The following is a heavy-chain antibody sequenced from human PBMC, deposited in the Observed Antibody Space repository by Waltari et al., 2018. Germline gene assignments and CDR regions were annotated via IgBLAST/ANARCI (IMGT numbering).Heavy chain of an antibody. V-gene: IGHV2-70*15. CDR1: GFSLSTTALG. Sequence: QVTLRESGPALMKPTQTLTLTCTFSGFSLSTTALGVNWVRQPPGKALEWLARIDGDDSRYYSTSLRTRLTISKDTSKNQVVLTLTNVDPMDTATYYCARISLPDHESTGPFDYWGLGTLVTVSS. D-gene: IGHD2-8*02. CDR3: ARISLPDHESTGPFDY. J-gene: IGHJ4*01. CDR2: IDGDDSR.